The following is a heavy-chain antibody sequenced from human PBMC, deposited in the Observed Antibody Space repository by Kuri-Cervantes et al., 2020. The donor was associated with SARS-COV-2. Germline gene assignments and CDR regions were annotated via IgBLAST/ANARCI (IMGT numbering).Heavy chain of an antibody. D-gene: IGHD6-25*01. CDR2: VNHRGST. CDR3: ASESSVQRLFDY. J-gene: IGHJ4*02. CDR1: GESFSGYY. V-gene: IGHV4-34*01. Sequence: GSLRLSCAFYGESFSGYYWNWIRQSPGKGLEWIGEVNHRGSTNYNPSLKSRVTISVDTSKNQFSLKLSSVTAADTAVYYCASESSVQRLFDYWGQGTPVTVSS.